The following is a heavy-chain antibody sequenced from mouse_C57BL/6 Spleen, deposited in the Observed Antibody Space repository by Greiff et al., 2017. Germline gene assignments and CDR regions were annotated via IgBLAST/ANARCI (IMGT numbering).Heavy chain of an antibody. CDR1: GYTFTDYE. J-gene: IGHJ4*01. CDR2: IDPETGGT. V-gene: IGHV1-15*01. Sequence: QVHVKQSGAELVRPGASVTLSCKASGYTFTDYEMHWVKQTPVHGLEWIGAIDPETGGTAYNQKFKGKAILTADKSSSTAYMELRSLTSEDSAVYYCTRGSAMDYWGQGTSVTVSS. CDR3: TRGSAMDY.